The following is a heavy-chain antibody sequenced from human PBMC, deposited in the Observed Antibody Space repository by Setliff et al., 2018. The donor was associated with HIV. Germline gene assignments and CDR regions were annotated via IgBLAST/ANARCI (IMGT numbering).Heavy chain of an antibody. D-gene: IGHD2-8*02. CDR3: ARDNTVWSCDH. V-gene: IGHV1-24*01. CDR1: GYTLTELS. J-gene: IGHJ4*02. Sequence: GASVKVSCKVSGYTLTELSMHWVRQAPGKGLEWMGRFDPEDGDTIYAQKFQGRLTMTRDTTTTTVYMELSSLRSEDTAVYHCARDNTVWSCDHWGQGTLVTVSS. CDR2: FDPEDGDT.